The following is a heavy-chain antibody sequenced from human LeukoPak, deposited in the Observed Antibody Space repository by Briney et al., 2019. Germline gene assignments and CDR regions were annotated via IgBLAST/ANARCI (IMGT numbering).Heavy chain of an antibody. CDR1: GFTFSSYW. D-gene: IGHD6-13*01. CDR3: ARAAYSKGNGDAFDI. V-gene: IGHV3-7*01. Sequence: PGGSLRLSCAASGFTFSSYWMSWVRQAPGKGLEWVANIKQDGSEKYYVDSVKGRFTISRDNAKNSLYLQMNSLRAEDTAVYYCARAAYSKGNGDAFDIWGQGTMVTVSS. CDR2: IKQDGSEK. J-gene: IGHJ3*02.